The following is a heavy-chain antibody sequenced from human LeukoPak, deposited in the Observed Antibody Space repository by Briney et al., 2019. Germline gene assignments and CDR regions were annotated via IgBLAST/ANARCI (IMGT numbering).Heavy chain of an antibody. D-gene: IGHD3-22*01. CDR2: ISGSDGST. CDR1: GFTFSSYA. Sequence: PGGSLRLSCAASGFTFSSYAMSWVRQAPGRGLEWVSAISGSDGSTYYADSVKGRFTISRDNSKNTLYLQMNSLRAEDTAVYYCARTEYYYDSYGAFDIWGQGTMVTVSS. J-gene: IGHJ3*02. V-gene: IGHV3-23*01. CDR3: ARTEYYYDSYGAFDI.